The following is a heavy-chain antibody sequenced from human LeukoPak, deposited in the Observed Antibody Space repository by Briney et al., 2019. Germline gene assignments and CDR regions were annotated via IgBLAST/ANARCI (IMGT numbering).Heavy chain of an antibody. V-gene: IGHV1-3*01. CDR1: GYTFTNYD. D-gene: IGHD2-8*01. J-gene: IGHJ3*02. CDR3: ARDRTIYCTNGVCPNDAFDI. CDR2: INAGNGNT. Sequence: ASVKVSCKASGYTFTNYDINWVRQAPGQRLEWMGWINAGNGNTKYSQKFQGRVTITRDTSASTAYMELSSLRSEDTAVYYCARDRTIYCTNGVCPNDAFDIWGQGTMVTVSS.